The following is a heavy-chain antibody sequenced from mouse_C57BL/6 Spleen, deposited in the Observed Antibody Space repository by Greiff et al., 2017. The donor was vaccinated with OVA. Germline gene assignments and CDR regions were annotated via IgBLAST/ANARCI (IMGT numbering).Heavy chain of an antibody. V-gene: IGHV1-59*01. CDR3: ARLFYYSNLYAMDY. J-gene: IGHJ4*01. D-gene: IGHD2-5*01. CDR1: GYTFTSYW. CDR2: IDPSDSYT. Sequence: QVQLQQPGAELVRPGTSVKLSCKASGYTFTSYWMHWVKQRPGQGLEWIGVIDPSDSYTNYNQKFKGKATLTVDTSSSTAYMQLSSLTSEDSAVYYCARLFYYSNLYAMDYWGQGTSVTVSS.